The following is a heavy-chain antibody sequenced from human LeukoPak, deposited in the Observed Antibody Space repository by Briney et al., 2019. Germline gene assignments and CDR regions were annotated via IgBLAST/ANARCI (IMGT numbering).Heavy chain of an antibody. Sequence: KPGGSLRLSCAASGFTFSSYTMNWVRQAPGKGLEWVSSISSSSSYIYYADSLKGRFTISRDNAKNSLYLQMNSLRAEDTAVYYCARELGAFDIWGQGTMVTVFS. CDR2: ISSSSSYI. CDR1: GFTFSSYT. V-gene: IGHV3-21*01. D-gene: IGHD7-27*01. J-gene: IGHJ3*02. CDR3: ARELGAFDI.